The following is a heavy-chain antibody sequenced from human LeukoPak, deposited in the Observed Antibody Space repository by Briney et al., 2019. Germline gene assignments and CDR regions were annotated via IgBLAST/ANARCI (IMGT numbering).Heavy chain of an antibody. V-gene: IGHV1-2*02. CDR3: ARDRGNYYYYYMDV. CDR2: INPDNGVT. CDR1: GYTFTGYY. J-gene: IGHJ6*03. D-gene: IGHD6-25*01. Sequence: ASVKVSCKASGYTFTGYYIHWVRQAPGQGLEWMGWINPDNGVTNYAQKFQGRVTITRDTSISTAYMELSRLRSDDTAVYYCARDRGNYYYYYMDVWGKGTTVTISS.